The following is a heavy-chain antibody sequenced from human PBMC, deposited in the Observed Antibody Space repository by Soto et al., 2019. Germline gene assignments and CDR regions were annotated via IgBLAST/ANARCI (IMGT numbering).Heavy chain of an antibody. Sequence: EVQLLDSGGGLVQPGGSLRLSCAASGFTFSSYAMNWVRQAPGKVLEWVSVISGSGDRTYYADSVKGRFTISRDNSKNTLYLQMNSLRTDDTAVYYCARRGPGTYFDYWGQGTLVTVSS. CDR3: ARRGPGTYFDY. V-gene: IGHV3-23*01. J-gene: IGHJ4*02. D-gene: IGHD6-13*01. CDR2: ISGSGDRT. CDR1: GFTFSSYA.